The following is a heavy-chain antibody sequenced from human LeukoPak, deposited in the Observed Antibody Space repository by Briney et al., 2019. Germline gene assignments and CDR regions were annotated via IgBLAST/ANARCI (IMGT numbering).Heavy chain of an antibody. J-gene: IGHJ4*02. CDR3: ARGRREYYYDNSGYFDC. Sequence: PSQTLSLICTVSGGSISSGGDCWSWIRQHPGKGLEWIGNIYYTGSTYYNPSLKNRVTISVDTSKKEFSLRLNSVTAADTAVYYCARGRREYYYDNSGYFDCWGQGTLVTVSS. CDR2: IYYTGST. V-gene: IGHV4-31*03. CDR1: GGSISSGGDC. D-gene: IGHD3-22*01.